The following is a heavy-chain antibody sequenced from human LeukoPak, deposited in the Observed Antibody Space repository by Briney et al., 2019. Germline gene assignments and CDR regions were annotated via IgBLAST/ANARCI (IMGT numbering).Heavy chain of an antibody. CDR1: GFTFSSYW. CDR2: IKQDGSEK. J-gene: IGHJ4*02. CDR3: ARAVIRSRGYSYGEDY. D-gene: IGHD5-18*01. V-gene: IGHV3-7*04. Sequence: QSGGSLRLSCAASGFTFSSYWMSWVRQAPGKGLEWVANIKQDGSEKYYVDSVKGRFTISRDNAKNSLYLQMNSLRAEDTAVYYCARAVIRSRGYSYGEDYWGQGTLVTVSS.